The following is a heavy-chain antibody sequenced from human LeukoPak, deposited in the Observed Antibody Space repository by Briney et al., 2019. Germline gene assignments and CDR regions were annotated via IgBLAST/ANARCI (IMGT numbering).Heavy chain of an antibody. J-gene: IGHJ4*02. CDR2: IKQDGSEK. CDR1: GFTFSSYW. V-gene: IGHV3-7*04. CDR3: ARAVPPYYYDSSGYYLDY. Sequence: GGSLRLSCVASGFTFSSYWMSWVRQAQGKGLEWVANIKQDGSEKYYVDSVKGRFTISRDNAKNSLYLQMNSLRAEDTAVYYCARAVPPYYYDSSGYYLDYWGQGTLVTVSS. D-gene: IGHD3-22*01.